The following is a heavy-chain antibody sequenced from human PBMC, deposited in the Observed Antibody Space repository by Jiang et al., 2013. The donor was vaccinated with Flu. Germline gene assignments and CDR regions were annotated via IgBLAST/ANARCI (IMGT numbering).Heavy chain of an antibody. J-gene: IGHJ3*02. Sequence: GPGLVEPSQTLSLTCSVSGGSINSVGYYWSWIRQHPGKGLEWIGYIYYSGKSYSNPSLQSRAIITLDTSKNHFSLTLNSVTAADTAVYYCARGGRGAVDIWGQGTMVTVSS. CDR2: IYYSGKS. CDR1: GGSINSVGYY. CDR3: ARGGRGAVDI. D-gene: IGHD5-24*01. V-gene: IGHV4-31*03.